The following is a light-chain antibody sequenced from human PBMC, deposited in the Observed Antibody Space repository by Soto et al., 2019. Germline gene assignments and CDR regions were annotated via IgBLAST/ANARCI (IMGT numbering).Light chain of an antibody. CDR1: NIGTKS. CDR3: QVWDSPGGHSV. CDR2: DDT. J-gene: IGLJ1*01. Sequence: SYELTQPPSVSVAPGQTARITCGGNNIGTKSVHWYQQKPGQAPVLVLYDDTDRSSGIPERFSGSNSGNTATLTISRVEAGDEADYYCQVWDSPGGHSVFGAGTKLTVL. V-gene: IGLV3-21*02.